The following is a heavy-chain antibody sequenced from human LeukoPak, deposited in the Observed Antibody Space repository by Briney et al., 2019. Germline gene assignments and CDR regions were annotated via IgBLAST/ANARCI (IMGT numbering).Heavy chain of an antibody. V-gene: IGHV1-3*01. CDR3: AREGRSGGSCLDY. J-gene: IGHJ4*02. Sequence: ASVKVSCKASGYTFTSYAMHWVRQAPGQRLEWMGWINAGNGNTKYSQKFQGRVTITRDTSASTAYMELSSLRSEDTAVYYCAREGRSGGSCLDYWGQGTLVTVSS. CDR1: GYTFTSYA. D-gene: IGHD2-15*01. CDR2: INAGNGNT.